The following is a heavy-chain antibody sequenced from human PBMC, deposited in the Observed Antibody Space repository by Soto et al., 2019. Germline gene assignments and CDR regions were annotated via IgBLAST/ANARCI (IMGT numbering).Heavy chain of an antibody. CDR1: GGTFSSYT. J-gene: IGHJ4*02. CDR2: IIPILGIA. V-gene: IGHV1-69*08. CDR3: ARDALGAPDY. Sequence: QVQLVQSGAEVKKPGSSVKVSCKASGGTFSSYTISWVRQAPGQGLEWMGRIIPILGIANYAQQFQGRVTITADKSTSTAYMELSSLRSEDTDVYYCARDALGAPDYWGQGTLVTVSS.